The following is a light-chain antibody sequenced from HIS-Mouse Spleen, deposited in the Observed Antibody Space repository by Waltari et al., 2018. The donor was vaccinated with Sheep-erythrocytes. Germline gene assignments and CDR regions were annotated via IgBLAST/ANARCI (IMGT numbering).Light chain of an antibody. CDR1: SSDVGGYNY. J-gene: IGLJ1*01. CDR2: EVS. V-gene: IGLV2-8*01. CDR3: SSYAGSNNFV. Sequence: QSALTQPPSASGSPGQSVTIPCTGTSSDVGGYNYVSWYQQQPGKPPKLMIYEVSKRPSGVPDRFSGSKSGNTASLTVSGLQAEDEADYYCSSYAGSNNFVFGTGTKVTVL.